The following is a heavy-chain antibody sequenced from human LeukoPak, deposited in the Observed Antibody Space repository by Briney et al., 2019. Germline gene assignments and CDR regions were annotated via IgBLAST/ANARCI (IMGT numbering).Heavy chain of an antibody. Sequence: GGSLRLSCAASGFTFSGYSMNWVRQAPGKGLEWVSSISTSSSYIYYADSVKGRFTISRDNAKNSVYLQMNSLRAEDTAVYYCASRTTSGSYDAFDIWGQGTMVTVSS. J-gene: IGHJ3*02. D-gene: IGHD1-26*01. CDR3: ASRTTSGSYDAFDI. V-gene: IGHV3-21*01. CDR2: ISTSSSYI. CDR1: GFTFSGYS.